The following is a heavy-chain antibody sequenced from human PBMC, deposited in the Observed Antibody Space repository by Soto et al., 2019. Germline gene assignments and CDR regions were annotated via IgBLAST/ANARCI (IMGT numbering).Heavy chain of an antibody. V-gene: IGHV1-69*01. CDR2: IIPIFGTA. CDR1: GGTFSSYA. CDR3: AGDFGVVIRSYYYYGMDV. Sequence: QVQLVQSGAEVKKPGSSVKVSCKASGGTFSSYAISWVRQAPGQGLEWMGGIIPIFGTANYAQKFQGRVTITGDESTSTAYMEMSSLRSEDTAVYYFAGDFGVVIRSYYYYGMDVWGQGTTVTVSS. J-gene: IGHJ6*01. D-gene: IGHD3-3*01.